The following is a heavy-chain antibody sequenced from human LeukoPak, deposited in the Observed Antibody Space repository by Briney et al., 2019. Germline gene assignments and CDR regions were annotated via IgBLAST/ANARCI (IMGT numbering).Heavy chain of an antibody. Sequence: SETLSLTCTVSGGSISSYYWSWIRQPAGKGLEWIGRIYTSGSTNYNPSLKSRVTMSVGTSKNQFSLKLSSVTAADTAVYYCARATDTAMVMAFDYWGQGTLVTVSS. CDR2: IYTSGST. J-gene: IGHJ4*02. V-gene: IGHV4-4*07. D-gene: IGHD5-18*01. CDR3: ARATDTAMVMAFDY. CDR1: GGSISSYY.